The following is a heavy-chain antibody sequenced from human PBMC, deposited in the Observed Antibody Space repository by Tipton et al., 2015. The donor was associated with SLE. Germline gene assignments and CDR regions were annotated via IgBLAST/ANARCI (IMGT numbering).Heavy chain of an antibody. CDR2: IYTSGST. V-gene: IGHV4-31*03. CDR3: ARDGHGSGSYDY. Sequence: TLSLTCNVSGDSISSGGFYWTWIRQHPGKGLEWIGYIYTSGSTHSNPSLTSRIIISVDMSKNQFSLKLTSVTAADTAVYYCARDGHGSGSYDYWGQGTLVTVSS. J-gene: IGHJ4*02. D-gene: IGHD3-10*01. CDR1: GDSISSGGFY.